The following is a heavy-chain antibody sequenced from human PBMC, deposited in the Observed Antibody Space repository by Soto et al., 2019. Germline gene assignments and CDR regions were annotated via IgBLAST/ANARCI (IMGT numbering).Heavy chain of an antibody. J-gene: IGHJ4*02. D-gene: IGHD2-2*01. CDR1: GGSISSSSYY. Sequence: QLQLQESGPGLVKPSETLSLTCTVSGGSISSSSYYWGWIRQPPGKGLEWIGSIYYSGSTYYNWSLKSRVTISVDTSKNQFSLKLSSVTAADTALYYCARHAPGISSRTSYPGYWGQGTLVTVSS. V-gene: IGHV4-39*01. CDR3: ARHAPGISSRTSYPGY. CDR2: IYYSGST.